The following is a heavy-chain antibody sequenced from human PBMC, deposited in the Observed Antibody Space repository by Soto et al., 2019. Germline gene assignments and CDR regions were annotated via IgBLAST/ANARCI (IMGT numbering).Heavy chain of an antibody. CDR3: ARGRPGYDFWSGYDYYYYMDV. D-gene: IGHD3-3*01. V-gene: IGHV4-61*08. CDR1: GDSVSSGGYY. Sequence: SETLSLTCTVSGDSVSSGGYYWNWLRQHPGRGLEWLGEIYDSETTHYNPSLESRVTISVDTSKNQFSLKLSSVTAADTAVYYCARGRPGYDFWSGYDYYYYMDVWGKGTTVTVSS. J-gene: IGHJ6*03. CDR2: IYDSETT.